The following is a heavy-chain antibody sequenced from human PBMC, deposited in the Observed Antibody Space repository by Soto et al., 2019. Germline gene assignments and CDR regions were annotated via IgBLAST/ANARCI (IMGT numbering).Heavy chain of an antibody. CDR2: ITPIYPTT. V-gene: IGHV1-69*15. Sequence: QVQLVQSGAEVRMPGSSVQVSCKASGGTFYTYTFSWVRQAPGQGLEWMGSITPIYPTTNYAEKFQGRLTVTADGSTNTAYMELNSLTSDDTAVYYCARIPRYSFPTSDDLDSWGQGTLVTVSS. J-gene: IGHJ4*02. CDR3: ARIPRYSFPTSDDLDS. CDR1: GGTFYTYT. D-gene: IGHD5-18*01.